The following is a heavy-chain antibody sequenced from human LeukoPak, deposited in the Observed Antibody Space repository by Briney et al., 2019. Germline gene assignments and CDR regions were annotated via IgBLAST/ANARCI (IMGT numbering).Heavy chain of an antibody. Sequence: SETLSRTCTVSGGSISSSSYYWGWIRQPPGKGLEWIGSIYYSGSTYYNPSLKSRVTISVDTSKNQFSLKLSSVTAADTAVYYCARPTPLYCSSTSCYGALPHYWGQGTLVTVSS. J-gene: IGHJ4*02. CDR1: GGSISSSSYY. D-gene: IGHD2-2*01. CDR2: IYYSGST. CDR3: ARPTPLYCSSTSCYGALPHY. V-gene: IGHV4-39*01.